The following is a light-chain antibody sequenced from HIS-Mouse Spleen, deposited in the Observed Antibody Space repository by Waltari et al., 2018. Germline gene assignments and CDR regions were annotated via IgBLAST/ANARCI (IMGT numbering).Light chain of an antibody. CDR1: ALTKKY. J-gene: IGLJ2*01. Sequence: SYELTQPPSVSVSPGQTARITCSGDALTKKYAYWYQQKSGPAPVLVIYEDSKRPSGIPEGFLGPSSGTMATLTISGAQVEDEADYYCYSTDSSGNHRVFGGGTKLTVL. V-gene: IGLV3-10*01. CDR3: YSTDSSGNHRV. CDR2: EDS.